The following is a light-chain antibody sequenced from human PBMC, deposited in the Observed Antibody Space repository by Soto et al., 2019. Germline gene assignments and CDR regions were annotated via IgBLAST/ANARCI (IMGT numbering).Light chain of an antibody. CDR3: SSYVSSAPLI. J-gene: IGLJ2*01. Sequence: QSALTPPASVSGSLGQSITISCSGTRSDVGGFDYVSWYQQRPGKAPKLLIYEVAKRPSGVSYRFSASKSGNTASLTISGLQADDEADYYCSSYVSSAPLIFGGGTQLTVL. CDR2: EVA. CDR1: RSDVGGFDY. V-gene: IGLV2-14*01.